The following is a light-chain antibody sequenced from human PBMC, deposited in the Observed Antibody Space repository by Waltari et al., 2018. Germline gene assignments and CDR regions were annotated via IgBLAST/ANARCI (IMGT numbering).Light chain of an antibody. V-gene: IGKV3-15*01. Sequence: VMTQSPAILSVSPGDSVTLSCRASQSLPSNLAWYQQKPGQPPRLLIFGASTRATCVSDRFSGSGTTTQFSLTISSLQPEDFAIYFCQQYNRWPSTFGQGTKLDIK. CDR2: GAS. J-gene: IGKJ2*01. CDR3: QQYNRWPST. CDR1: QSLPSN.